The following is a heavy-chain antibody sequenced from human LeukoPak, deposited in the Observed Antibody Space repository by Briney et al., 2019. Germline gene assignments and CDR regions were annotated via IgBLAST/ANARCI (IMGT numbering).Heavy chain of an antibody. V-gene: IGHV3-7*01. J-gene: IGHJ4*02. Sequence: GGSLRLSCEASGFTFSTYWMSWVRQAPGTGPEWVANINPGGTEKYCVDSAEGRFTTSRDNAKNSLYLQMNSLRAEDTAVYYCARSIAGETQYWGQGTLVTVSS. CDR2: INPGGTEK. CDR1: GFTFSTYW. D-gene: IGHD6-6*01. CDR3: ARSIAGETQY.